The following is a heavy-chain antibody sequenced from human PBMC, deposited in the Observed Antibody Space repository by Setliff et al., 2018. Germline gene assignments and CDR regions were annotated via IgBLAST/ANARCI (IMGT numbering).Heavy chain of an antibody. CDR1: GGSISSGGYY. J-gene: IGHJ4*02. D-gene: IGHD3-10*01. CDR2: IYYSGNT. CDR3: ARLSYYGSGSYYDFDS. V-gene: IGHV4-31*03. Sequence: PSETLSLTCTVSGGSISSGGYYWSWIRQHPGKGLEWIGYIYYSGNTYYNPSLKSRVTISVDTSKNQFSLELTSVTAADTAVYYCARLSYYGSGSYYDFDSWGQGTLVTVSS.